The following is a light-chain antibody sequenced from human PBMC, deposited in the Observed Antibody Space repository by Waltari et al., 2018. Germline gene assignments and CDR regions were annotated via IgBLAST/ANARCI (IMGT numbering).Light chain of an antibody. CDR3: QQRYSWPST. CDR1: QSVSSL. V-gene: IGKV3-11*01. J-gene: IGKJ1*01. Sequence: EIVLTQSPATLSLSRGERATLSCRASQSVSSLLAWYQQRPGQPPRLLIYDASSRAAGIPARFSGSVSGTDFTLSISSLEPEDFAFYYCQQRYSWPSTFGQGTEVEIK. CDR2: DAS.